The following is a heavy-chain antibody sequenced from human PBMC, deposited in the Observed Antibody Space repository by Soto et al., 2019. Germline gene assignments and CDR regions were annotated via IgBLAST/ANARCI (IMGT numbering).Heavy chain of an antibody. J-gene: IGHJ3*02. CDR1: GFTFSSYA. CDR2: ISGSGGST. Sequence: EVQLLESGGGLVQPGWSLTLSCAASGFTFSSYAMSWVRQAPAQGLQWVSGISGSGGSTYYADSVKGRFTISRDSSKNTLYLQMDSQRVEDTAVYYCAKKTDSSSPWGALDIWGQGTMVSV. V-gene: IGHV3-23*01. D-gene: IGHD6-19*01. CDR3: AKKTDSSSPWGALDI.